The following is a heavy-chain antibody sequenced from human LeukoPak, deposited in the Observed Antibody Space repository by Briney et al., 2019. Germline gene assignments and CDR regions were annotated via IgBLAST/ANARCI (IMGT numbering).Heavy chain of an antibody. CDR1: GGSFSGYY. J-gene: IGHJ6*02. CDR3: ARKARGYSYGSYYYYGMDV. CDR2: INHSGST. V-gene: IGHV4-34*01. D-gene: IGHD5-18*01. Sequence: PSETLSLTCDVYGGSFSGYYWSWIRQPPGQGLEWIGEINHSGSTNYNPSLKSRVTISVDTSKNQFSLKLSSVTAADTAVYYCARKARGYSYGSYYYYGMDVWGQGTTVTVSS.